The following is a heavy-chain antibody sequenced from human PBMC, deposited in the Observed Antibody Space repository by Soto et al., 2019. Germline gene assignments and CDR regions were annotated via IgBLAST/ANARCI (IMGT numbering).Heavy chain of an antibody. J-gene: IGHJ3*02. D-gene: IGHD2-15*01. Sequence: SETLSLTCTVSGGSISSYYWSWIRQPPGKGLEWIGYIYYSGSTNYNPSLKSRVTISVDTSKNQFSLKLSSVTAADTAVYYCAREGCSGGSCYSGGAFDIWGQGTMVTVSS. CDR3: AREGCSGGSCYSGGAFDI. CDR2: IYYSGST. V-gene: IGHV4-59*01. CDR1: GGSISSYY.